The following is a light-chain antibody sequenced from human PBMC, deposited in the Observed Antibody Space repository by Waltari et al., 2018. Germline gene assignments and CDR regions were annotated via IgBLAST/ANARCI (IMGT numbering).Light chain of an antibody. Sequence: QSVLTQPPSASGTPGQGVTISCSGGASNIGNNVVNWYQQVPGKAPKLLIYRSDRRPAGVPDRFSGSKSGTSASLAISGLQSEDEADYYCAAWDDSPNGRWVFGGGTKVTVL. CDR1: ASNIGNNV. J-gene: IGLJ3*02. CDR3: AAWDDSPNGRWV. CDR2: RSD. V-gene: IGLV1-44*01.